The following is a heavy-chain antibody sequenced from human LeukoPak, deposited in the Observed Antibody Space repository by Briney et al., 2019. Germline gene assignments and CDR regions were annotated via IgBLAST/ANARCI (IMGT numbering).Heavy chain of an antibody. V-gene: IGHV1-46*01. CDR3: ARGRAQSGIVRGVGAFDI. CDR1: GYTFTSYY. D-gene: IGHD2-21*01. CDR2: INPSGGST. J-gene: IGHJ3*02. Sequence: GASVKVSCKASGYTFTSYYMHWVRQAPGQGLEWMGIINPSGGSTSYTQKFQGRVTMTRDTSTSTVYMELSSLRSEDTAVYYCARGRAQSGIVRGVGAFDIWGQGTMVTVSS.